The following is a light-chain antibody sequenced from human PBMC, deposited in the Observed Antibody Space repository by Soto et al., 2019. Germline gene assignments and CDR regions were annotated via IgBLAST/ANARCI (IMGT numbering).Light chain of an antibody. Sequence: QSVLTQPPSASGSPGQSVTISCTGTSSDVGGYNYVSWYQQHPGKAPKLMIYEVFKRPSGVPDRFSGSKSGNTASLTVSGPRAEEGDFFYGSSYAARKIFVVCGPGTKPPVL. CDR3: SSYAARKIFVV. J-gene: IGLJ1*01. CDR1: SSDVGGYNY. V-gene: IGLV2-8*01. CDR2: EVF.